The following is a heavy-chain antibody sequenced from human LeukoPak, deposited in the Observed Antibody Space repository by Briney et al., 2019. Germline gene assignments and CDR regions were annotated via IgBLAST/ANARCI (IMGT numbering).Heavy chain of an antibody. V-gene: IGHV3-7*03. CDR3: ARDPTNGYCSGGTCSDY. D-gene: IGHD2-15*01. J-gene: IGHJ4*02. Sequence: GGSLRLSCAASGFTFSTFWVTWVRQAPGKGLEWVANIKEDGSEKYYVGSVKGRFTISRDNAENSLSLQMNSLRAEDTAVYYCARDPTNGYCSGGTCSDYWGQGTLVTVSS. CDR2: IKEDGSEK. CDR1: GFTFSTFW.